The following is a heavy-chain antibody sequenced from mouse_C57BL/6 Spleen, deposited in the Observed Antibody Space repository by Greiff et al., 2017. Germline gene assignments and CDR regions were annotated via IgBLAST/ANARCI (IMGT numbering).Heavy chain of an antibody. Sequence: QVQLQQSGPELVKPGASVKISCKASGYAFSSSWMNWVKQRPGKGLEWIGRIYPGDGDTNYNGKFKGKATLAADKSSSTAYMQLSSLTSEDSAVYFCARSGGEGAWFDYWGQGTLVTVSA. J-gene: IGHJ3*01. D-gene: IGHD3-1*01. V-gene: IGHV1-82*01. CDR3: ARSGGEGAWFDY. CDR2: IYPGDGDT. CDR1: GYAFSSSW.